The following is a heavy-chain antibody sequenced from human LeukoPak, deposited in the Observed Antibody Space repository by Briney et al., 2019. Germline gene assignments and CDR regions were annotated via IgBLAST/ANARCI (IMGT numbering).Heavy chain of an antibody. CDR3: AKDSEVAI. V-gene: IGHV3-23*01. J-gene: IGHJ4*02. Sequence: ETLSLTCTVSGGSISSYYWSWVRQAPGKGLEWVSAISGSGGSTYYADSVKGRFTISRDNSKNTLYLQMNSLRAEDTAVYYCAKDSEVAIWGQGTLVTVSS. CDR1: GGSISSYY. CDR2: ISGSGGST. D-gene: IGHD5-24*01.